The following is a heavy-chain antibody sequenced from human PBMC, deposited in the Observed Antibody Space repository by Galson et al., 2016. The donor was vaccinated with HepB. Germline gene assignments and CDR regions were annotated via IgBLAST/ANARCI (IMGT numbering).Heavy chain of an antibody. Sequence: SVKVSCKASGGTFNSYAFSWVRQAPGQGLEWMGRMMPFTGSPNLAQRFQGRVTLTADKSTRTVYMELSSLRSEDTALYYCARPYSSGEGFFQHWGQGTQVTVSS. CDR3: ARPYSSGEGFFQH. J-gene: IGHJ1*01. V-gene: IGHV1-69*04. D-gene: IGHD6-25*01. CDR2: MMPFTGSP. CDR1: GGTFNSYA.